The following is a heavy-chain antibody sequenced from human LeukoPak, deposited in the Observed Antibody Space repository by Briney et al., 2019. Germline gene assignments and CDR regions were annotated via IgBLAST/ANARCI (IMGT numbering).Heavy chain of an antibody. CDR3: ARDLFGTYDSDY. CDR1: GFNFGIYS. CDR2: ISAGSTI. D-gene: IGHD5-12*01. V-gene: IGHV3-48*01. Sequence: PGGSLRLSCAASGFNFGIYSLNWVRQAPGKGLEWLSYISAGSTIYYADSVKGRFTLSRDNANNLLYLQMNSLRAEDTAVYYCARDLFGTYDSDYWGQGILVTVSS. J-gene: IGHJ4*02.